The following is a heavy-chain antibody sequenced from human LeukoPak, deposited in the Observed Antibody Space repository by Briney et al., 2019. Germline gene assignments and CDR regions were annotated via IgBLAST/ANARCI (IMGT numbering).Heavy chain of an antibody. Sequence: PGGSLRLSCAASGFTFSSYWMHWVRQVPGKGLVWVSRINTDESSTTYADSVKGRFTISRDNVKNTLYLQMNSLRAEDTAVYYCARGTTGYNYGYLDYWGQGTLVTVSS. CDR2: INTDESST. CDR3: ARGTTGYNYGYLDY. D-gene: IGHD5-24*01. CDR1: GFTFSSYW. V-gene: IGHV3-74*01. J-gene: IGHJ4*02.